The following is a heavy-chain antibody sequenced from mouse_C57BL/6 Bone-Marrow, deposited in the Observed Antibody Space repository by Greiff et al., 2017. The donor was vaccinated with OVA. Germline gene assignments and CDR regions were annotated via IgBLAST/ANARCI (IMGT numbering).Heavy chain of an antibody. Sequence: QVQLKEPGAELVKPGASVKLSCKASGYTFTSYWMQWVNQRPGKGLEWIGEIDPSDSYTNYHQKFKGKATLTVDKSSSTAYIHRSSLTSEDAAVYYCARWDYDYDCRGKGTTLTVAS. CDR1: GYTFTSYW. CDR3: ARWDYDYDC. CDR2: IDPSDSYT. J-gene: IGHJ2*01. D-gene: IGHD2-4*01. V-gene: IGHV1-50*01.